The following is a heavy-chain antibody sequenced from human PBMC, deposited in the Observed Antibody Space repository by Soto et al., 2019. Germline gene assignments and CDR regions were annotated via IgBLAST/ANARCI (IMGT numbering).Heavy chain of an antibody. CDR2: IWRDGSQK. CDR1: GLNFSSYA. D-gene: IGHD1-1*01. V-gene: IGHV3-33*03. J-gene: IGHJ6*02. Sequence: WGSLRLSFTASGLNFSSYAMHWVRQAPGKGLDWVEVIWRDGSQKLYVDSVRVRFDISIDNSNNTVFLHLADLRAEDTALYSCATGWTPLTTPYYGLDXWGQGTTVTVS. CDR3: ATGWTPLTTPYYGLDX.